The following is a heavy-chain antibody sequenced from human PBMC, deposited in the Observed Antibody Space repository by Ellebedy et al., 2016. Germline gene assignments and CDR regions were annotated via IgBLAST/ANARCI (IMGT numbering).Heavy chain of an antibody. CDR2: INHSGST. Sequence: SETLSLTXAVYGGSFSGYYWSWIRQPPGKGLEWIGEINHSGSTNYNPSLKSRVTISVDTSKNQFSLKLSSVTAADTAVYYCARHGDASGYSYGYLFDYWGQGTLVTVSS. CDR3: ARHGDASGYSYGYLFDY. J-gene: IGHJ4*02. D-gene: IGHD5-18*01. CDR1: GGSFSGYY. V-gene: IGHV4-34*01.